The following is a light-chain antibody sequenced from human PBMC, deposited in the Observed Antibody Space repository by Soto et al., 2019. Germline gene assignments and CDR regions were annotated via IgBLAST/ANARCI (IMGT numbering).Light chain of an antibody. V-gene: IGLV1-51*02. J-gene: IGLJ3*02. CDR1: NSNTGNNY. Sequence: QAVVTQPPSVSAAPGQKVAISCSGSNSNTGNNYVSWYQQLPGTAPKLLIYENNKRPSGIPDRFCGSKSGTSTTLGITGPPAGDEADYYRGPWDYSLSSWVFGGGTQLTVL. CDR3: GPWDYSLSSWV. CDR2: ENN.